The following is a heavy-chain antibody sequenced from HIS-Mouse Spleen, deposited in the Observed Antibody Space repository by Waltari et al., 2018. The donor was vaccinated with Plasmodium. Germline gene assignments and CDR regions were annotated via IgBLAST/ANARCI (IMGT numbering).Heavy chain of an antibody. J-gene: IGHJ2*01. Sequence: EVQLVESGGGLVQPGGCLRRSCAASGFTFGSYWMGWVRQAPGKGLEWVANIKQDGSEKYYVDSVKGRFTISRDNAKNSLYLQMNSLRAEDTAVYYCASSWYWYFDLWGRGTLVTVSS. CDR2: IKQDGSEK. CDR3: ASSWYWYFDL. D-gene: IGHD6-13*01. CDR1: GFTFGSYW. V-gene: IGHV3-7*01.